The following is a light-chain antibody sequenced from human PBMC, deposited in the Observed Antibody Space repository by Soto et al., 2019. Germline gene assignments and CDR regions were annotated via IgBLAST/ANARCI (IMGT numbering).Light chain of an antibody. V-gene: IGKV3-15*01. CDR2: GAS. J-gene: IGKJ1*01. Sequence: EIVMTQSPATLSVYAGEGATLSCRASQSVSSSLAWYQQKPGQAPRLLIYGASTRASGIPARFSGSGSGTEFTLTISSLQSGDFAVYYCQQYNQWPRTFGQGTRVEIK. CDR3: QQYNQWPRT. CDR1: QSVSSS.